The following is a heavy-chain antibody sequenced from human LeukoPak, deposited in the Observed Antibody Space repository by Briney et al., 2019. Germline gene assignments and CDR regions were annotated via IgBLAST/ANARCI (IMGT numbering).Heavy chain of an antibody. CDR1: GFTFDDYA. D-gene: IGHD5-18*01. Sequence: PGGSLRLSCAASGFTFDDYAMHWVRQAPGKGLEWVSGISWNSGSIGYADSVKGRFTISRDNAKNSLYLQMNSLRAEDTALYYCAKGRKFKSGYSYAYFGYWGQGTLVTVSS. CDR3: AKGRKFKSGYSYAYFGY. J-gene: IGHJ4*02. V-gene: IGHV3-9*01. CDR2: ISWNSGSI.